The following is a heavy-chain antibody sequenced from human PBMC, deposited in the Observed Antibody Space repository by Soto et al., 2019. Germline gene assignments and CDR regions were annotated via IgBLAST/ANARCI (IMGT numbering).Heavy chain of an antibody. CDR2: IYYNGNT. D-gene: IGHD6-13*01. CDR1: GDSISSGGYY. Sequence: SETLSLTCTVSGDSISSGGYYWSWIRQHPGKGLEWIGYIYYNGNTYYNPSLESRVTISVDMSENQFSLKLSSVTAADTAMYYCASHSPSYYFGMDVWGKGTTVTVSS. CDR3: ASHSPSYYFGMDV. J-gene: IGHJ6*04. V-gene: IGHV4-31*03.